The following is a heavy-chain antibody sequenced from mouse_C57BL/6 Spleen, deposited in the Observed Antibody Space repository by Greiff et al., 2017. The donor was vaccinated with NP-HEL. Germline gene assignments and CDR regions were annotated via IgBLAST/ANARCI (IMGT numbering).Heavy chain of an antibody. CDR1: GYAFSSYW. J-gene: IGHJ4*01. CDR3: ARRDDSYAMDY. Sequence: QVQLQQSGAELVKPGASVKISCKASGYAFSSYWMNWVKQRPGKGLEWIGQIYPGDGDTNYNGKFKGKATLTADKSSSTAYMQLSSLTSEDSAVYFCARRDDSYAMDYWGQGTSVTVSS. CDR2: IYPGDGDT. V-gene: IGHV1-80*01.